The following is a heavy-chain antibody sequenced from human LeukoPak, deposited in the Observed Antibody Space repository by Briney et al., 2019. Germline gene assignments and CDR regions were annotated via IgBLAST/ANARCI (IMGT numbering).Heavy chain of an antibody. Sequence: GGSLRLSCAASGFTFSSYAMSWVRQAPGKGLEWVGRIKSKTDGGTTDYAAPVKGRFTISRDDSKNTLYLQMNSLKTEDTAVYYCTTAGGDYKWYFDYWGQGTLVTVPS. D-gene: IGHD4-17*01. CDR1: GFTFSSYA. CDR2: IKSKTDGGTT. J-gene: IGHJ4*02. CDR3: TTAGGDYKWYFDY. V-gene: IGHV3-15*01.